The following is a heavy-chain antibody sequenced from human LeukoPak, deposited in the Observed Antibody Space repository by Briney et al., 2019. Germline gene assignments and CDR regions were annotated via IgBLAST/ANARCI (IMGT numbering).Heavy chain of an antibody. CDR3: ARDSSPYYYDSSGYSFDY. V-gene: IGHV3-7*01. CDR2: IQQDGSEK. J-gene: IGHJ4*02. Sequence: GGSLRLSCAASGFTFSSYWLSWVRQPPGKGLEWVANIQQDGSEKYYVDSVKGRFTISRDNAKNSLYLQMNSLRAEDTAVYYCARDSSPYYYDSSGYSFDYWGQGTLVTVSS. CDR1: GFTFSSYW. D-gene: IGHD3-22*01.